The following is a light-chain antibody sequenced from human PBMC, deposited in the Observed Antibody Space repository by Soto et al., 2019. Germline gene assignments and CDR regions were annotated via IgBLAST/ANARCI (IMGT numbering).Light chain of an antibody. J-gene: IGKJ1*01. CDR1: QSVHSRY. CDR3: QQLDDSQWT. Sequence: DIVLTQSPGTLSVSAVKIFTLFLFGIQSVHSRYFSWYQQKVCQAPRLLIFATSRRATGIPDRFSGSGSGTDFTLTISRLEPEDFAVYYCQQLDDSQWTFGQGTKVDI. V-gene: IGKV3-20*01. CDR2: ATS.